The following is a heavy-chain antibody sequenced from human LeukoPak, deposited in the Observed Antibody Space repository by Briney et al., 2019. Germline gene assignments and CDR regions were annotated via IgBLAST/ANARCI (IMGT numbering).Heavy chain of an antibody. J-gene: IGHJ4*02. CDR2: INPSGGAT. V-gene: IGHV1-46*01. Sequence: ASVKVSCKASGYTFTSYYMHWVRQAPGQGLEWMGIINPSGGATIYAQKFQGRVTMTRDTSTSAVFMELNSLRSEDTAVYYCARGRLTNTVTTTAGIYWGQGTLVTVSP. CDR1: GYTFTSYY. CDR3: ARGRLTNTVTTTAGIY. D-gene: IGHD4-11*01.